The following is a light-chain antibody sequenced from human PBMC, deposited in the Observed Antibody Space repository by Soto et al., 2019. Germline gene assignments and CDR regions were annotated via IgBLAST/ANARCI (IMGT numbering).Light chain of an antibody. CDR1: QSISSY. J-gene: IGKJ1*01. V-gene: IGKV1-39*01. CDR2: AAS. CDR3: QQSYSTPPWT. Sequence: IHMTQSPSSLSASVGARVTITRRASQSISSYLNWYQPKPGKAPKLLIYAASSLQSGVPSRFSGSGSGTDFTLTISSLQPADFSTYYCQQSYSTPPWTFGQGTKVDIK.